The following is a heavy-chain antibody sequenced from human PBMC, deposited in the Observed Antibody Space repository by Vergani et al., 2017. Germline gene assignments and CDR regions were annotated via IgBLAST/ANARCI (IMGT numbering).Heavy chain of an antibody. D-gene: IGHD4-17*01. CDR1: GFTFSSYA. V-gene: IGHV3-23*01. CDR3: ARDLYGDYVEDFDY. J-gene: IGHJ4*02. CDR2: ISGSGGST. Sequence: EVQLLESGGGLVQPGGSLRLSCAASGFTFSSYAMSWVRQAPGKGLEWVSAISGSGGSTYYADSVKGRFTISRDNAKNSLYLQMNSLRAEDTAVYYCARDLYGDYVEDFDYWGQGTLVTVSS.